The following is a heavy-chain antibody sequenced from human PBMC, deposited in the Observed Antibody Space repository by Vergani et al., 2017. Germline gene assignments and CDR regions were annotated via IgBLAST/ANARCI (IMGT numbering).Heavy chain of an antibody. D-gene: IGHD1-26*01. Sequence: QVQLQQWGAGLLKPSETLSLTCAVDGGSFSGYYWSWIRQPPGKGLEWIGEINHSGSTNYNPSLKSRVTISVDTSKNQFSLKLSSVTAADTAVYYCAGIVGATRNYYYYMDVWGKGATVTVSS. CDR1: GGSFSGYY. CDR3: AGIVGATRNYYYYMDV. V-gene: IGHV4-34*01. CDR2: INHSGST. J-gene: IGHJ6*03.